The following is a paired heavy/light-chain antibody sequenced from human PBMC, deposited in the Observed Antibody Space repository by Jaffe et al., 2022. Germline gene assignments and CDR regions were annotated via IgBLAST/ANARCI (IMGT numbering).Heavy chain of an antibody. CDR1: GASISSRSYY. CDR2: IYYSGSA. Sequence: QLQLQESGPGLVKPSETLSLTCTLSGASISSRSYYWVWIRQPPGKGLEWIGSIYYSGSAYYNPSLNSRITMSVDTSKNQFSLRLTSVTAADTAVYYCAGGSHDYLWGSDRPFYFDYWGQGTLVTVSS. D-gene: IGHD3-16*02. CDR3: AGGSHDYLWGSDRPFYFDY. V-gene: IGHV4-39*01. J-gene: IGHJ4*02.
Light chain of an antibody. J-gene: IGKJ1*01. Sequence: DIVMTQSPDSLAVSLGERATINCKSSQSLLYSSNNKDSLAWYQQKAGQPPKLLLYWASSREYGVPDRFSGSGSGTDFTLTISSLQAEDVAVYYCQQYFSSPLTFGQGTKVEIK. V-gene: IGKV4-1*01. CDR2: WAS. CDR1: QSLLYSSNNKDS. CDR3: QQYFSSPLT.